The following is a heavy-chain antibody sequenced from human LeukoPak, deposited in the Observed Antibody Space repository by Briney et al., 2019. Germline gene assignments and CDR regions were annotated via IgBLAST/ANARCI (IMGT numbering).Heavy chain of an antibody. Sequence: ASVKVSCKVSGYTLTELSMHWVRQAPGQGLEWMGGFDPDDGETIYAQKFQGRVTMTEDTSTDTAYMELSSLRSEDTAVYYCATEVSPYYDFWSGYYMDVWGKGTTVTVSS. CDR1: GYTLTELS. J-gene: IGHJ6*03. CDR2: FDPDDGET. D-gene: IGHD3-3*01. CDR3: ATEVSPYYDFWSGYYMDV. V-gene: IGHV1-24*01.